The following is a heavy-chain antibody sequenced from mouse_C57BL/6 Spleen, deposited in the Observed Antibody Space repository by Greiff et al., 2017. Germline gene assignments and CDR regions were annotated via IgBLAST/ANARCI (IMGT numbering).Heavy chain of an antibody. Sequence: VQLQQPGAELVKPGASVKLSCKASGYTFTSYWMQWVKQRPGQGLEWIGEIDPSDSYTNYNQKFKGKATLTVDTASSTAYMQHRSLTSEDSAVYDCARSRNYYGSGVYFDYWGQGTTLTVSS. J-gene: IGHJ2*01. CDR1: GYTFTSYW. CDR2: IDPSDSYT. D-gene: IGHD1-1*01. CDR3: ARSRNYYGSGVYFDY. V-gene: IGHV1-50*01.